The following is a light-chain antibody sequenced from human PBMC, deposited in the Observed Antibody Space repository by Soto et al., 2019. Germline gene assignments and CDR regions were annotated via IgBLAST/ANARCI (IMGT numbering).Light chain of an antibody. Sequence: IQVTQSPSSLSASVGDRVTITCRASQGITSYLAWYQQKPGKAPKLLIYAASALQTGVSSRFSGSGYGTDFALTISNLQPEDFATYFCQQLYSYPLTFGGVTTVEF. CDR3: QQLYSYPLT. J-gene: IGKJ4*01. CDR2: AAS. V-gene: IGKV1-9*01. CDR1: QGITSY.